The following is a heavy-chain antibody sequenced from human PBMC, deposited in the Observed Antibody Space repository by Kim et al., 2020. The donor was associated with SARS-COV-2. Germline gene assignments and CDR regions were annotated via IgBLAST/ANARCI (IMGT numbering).Heavy chain of an antibody. Sequence: SPSFQGHVTISADKSISTAYLQWSSLKASDTAMYYCARHVKGEVRGVNDYWGQGTLVTVSS. CDR3: ARHVKGEVRGVNDY. J-gene: IGHJ4*02. D-gene: IGHD3-10*01. V-gene: IGHV5-10-1*01.